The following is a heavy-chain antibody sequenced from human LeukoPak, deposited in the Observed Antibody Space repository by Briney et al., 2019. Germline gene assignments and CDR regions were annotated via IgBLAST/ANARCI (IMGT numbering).Heavy chain of an antibody. CDR1: GYTFTGYH. D-gene: IGHD3-22*01. J-gene: IGHJ3*02. V-gene: IGHV1-2*02. CDR3: ARGGDYYDSSGYYDDAFDI. Sequence: ASVKVSCKASGYTFTGYHMHWVGQAPGQGLEWMGWIHPNSGGTNNAQKFQGRVTMTRDTSINTAYMELSRRRSGDTAVYCCARGGDYYDSSGYYDDAFDIWGQGTMVTVSS. CDR2: IHPNSGGT.